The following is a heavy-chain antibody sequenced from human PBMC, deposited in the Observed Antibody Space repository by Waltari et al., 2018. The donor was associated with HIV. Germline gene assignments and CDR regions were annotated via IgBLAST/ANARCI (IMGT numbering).Heavy chain of an antibody. V-gene: IGHV1-3*04. CDR1: GYNFVDYA. D-gene: IGHD6-13*01. CDR3: TRDEFSSWSQSGGMDV. CDR2: INTCNGNT. Sequence: QVQLVQSGAEVKKPGASVKVSCKTSGYNFVDYAIHWVRQAPGQRLEWMGWINTCNGNTKYSQEFQGRVSITRDTSASTVFMELSRLRSEDTALYYCTRDEFSSWSQSGGMDVWGQGTTVTVS. J-gene: IGHJ6*02.